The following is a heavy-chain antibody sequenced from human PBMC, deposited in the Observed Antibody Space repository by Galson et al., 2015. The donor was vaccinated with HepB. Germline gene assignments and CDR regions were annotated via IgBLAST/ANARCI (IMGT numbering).Heavy chain of an antibody. J-gene: IGHJ4*02. V-gene: IGHV3-7*03. CDR3: ARGNYGGD. CDR1: GLTFTAYW. D-gene: IGHD4-23*01. CDR2: IKQDGSET. Sequence: LRLSCAASGLTFTAYWMNWVRRAPGKGLEWVANIKQDGSETHYVQSVKGRFTISRDNAKNSVFLEMNSLRGEDTAVYYCARGNYGGDWGQGTLVTVSS.